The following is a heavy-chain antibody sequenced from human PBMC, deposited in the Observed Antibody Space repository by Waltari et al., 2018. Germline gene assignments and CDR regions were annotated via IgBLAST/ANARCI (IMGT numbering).Heavy chain of an antibody. CDR1: GFTFSSYG. CDR3: AKDPVGGYNWNYADY. V-gene: IGHV3-30*02. CDR2: IRYDGSNK. J-gene: IGHJ4*02. D-gene: IGHD1-20*01. Sequence: QVQLVESGGGVVQPGGSLRLSCAASGFTFSSYGMHWVRQAPGKGLAWVAFIRYDGSNKYYADSVKGRFTIPRDNSKNTLYLQMNSLRAEDTAVYYCAKDPVGGYNWNYADYWGQGTLVTVSS.